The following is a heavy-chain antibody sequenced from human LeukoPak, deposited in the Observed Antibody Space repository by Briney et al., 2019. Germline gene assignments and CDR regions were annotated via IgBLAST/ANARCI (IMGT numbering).Heavy chain of an antibody. Sequence: GGSLRLSCAASGFTFGTFAMHWVRQAPGKGLQWVALISYDSTNIHYADSVRDRFTISRDNSKNTLYLQMNSLRAEDTAVYYCARDLPPLDYWGQGTLVTVSS. CDR2: ISYDSTNI. CDR1: GFTFGTFA. J-gene: IGHJ4*02. CDR3: ARDLPPLDY. V-gene: IGHV3-30-3*01.